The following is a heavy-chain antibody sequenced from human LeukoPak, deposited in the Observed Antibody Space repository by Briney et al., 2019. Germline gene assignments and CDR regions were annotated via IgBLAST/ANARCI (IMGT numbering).Heavy chain of an antibody. J-gene: IGHJ4*02. D-gene: IGHD3-10*01. CDR1: GGSISSSSYY. V-gene: IGHV4-39*01. Sequence: SETLSLTCTVSGGSISSSSYYWGWIRQPPGKGLEWIGSIYYSGSTYYNPSLKSRVTISVDTSKNQFSLKLSSVTAADTAVYYCARLLLWFGESSATFDYWGQGTQVTVSS. CDR2: IYYSGST. CDR3: ARLLLWFGESSATFDY.